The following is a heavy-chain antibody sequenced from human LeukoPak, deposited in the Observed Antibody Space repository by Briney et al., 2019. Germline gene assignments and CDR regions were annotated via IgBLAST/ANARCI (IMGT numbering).Heavy chain of an antibody. D-gene: IGHD2/OR15-2a*01. CDR3: ARDRGVFSI. CDR2: ISSSGSSI. CDR1: GFTFSDYY. J-gene: IGHJ4*02. V-gene: IGHV3-11*01. Sequence: GGSLRLSCAASGFTFSDYYMSWIRQAPGKGLEWVSYISSSGSSIYYTDSVKGRFTISRDNAKTSLYLQMSSLRAEDTAVYYFARDRGVFSIWGQGTLVTVSS.